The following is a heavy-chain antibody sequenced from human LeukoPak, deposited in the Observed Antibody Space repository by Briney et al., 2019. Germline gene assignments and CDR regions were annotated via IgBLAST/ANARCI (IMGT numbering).Heavy chain of an antibody. CDR2: ISGGDTT. CDR1: GFTFNSYA. V-gene: IGHV3-23*01. CDR3: TKEPYTYGTGSFDY. D-gene: IGHD5-18*01. Sequence: PGGSLRLSCAASGFTFNSYAMSWVRQAPGKGLEWVSVISGGDTTYYADSVKGRFTISRDNSKSTLSLQMNSLRAEDTAVYYCTKEPYTYGTGSFDYWGQGTLVTVSS. J-gene: IGHJ4*02.